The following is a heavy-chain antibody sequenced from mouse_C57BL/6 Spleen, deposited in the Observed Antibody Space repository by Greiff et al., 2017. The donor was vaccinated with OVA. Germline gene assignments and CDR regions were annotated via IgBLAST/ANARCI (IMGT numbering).Heavy chain of an antibody. CDR1: GYSFTSYY. D-gene: IGHD3-3*01. Sequence: VQGVESGPELVKPGASVKISCKASGYSFTSYYIHWVKQRPGQGLEWIGWIYPGSGNTKYNEKFKGKATLTADTSSSTAYMQLSSLTSEDSAVYYCARGGDTRYFDVWGTGTTVTVSS. CDR3: ARGGDTRYFDV. CDR2: IYPGSGNT. V-gene: IGHV1-66*01. J-gene: IGHJ1*03.